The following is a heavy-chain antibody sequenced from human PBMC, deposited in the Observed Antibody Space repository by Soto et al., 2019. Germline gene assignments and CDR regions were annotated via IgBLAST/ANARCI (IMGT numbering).Heavy chain of an antibody. D-gene: IGHD2-2*01. J-gene: IGHJ5*02. CDR3: ARVRGYCSSTSCFNWFDP. CDR2: IYYSGST. CDR1: GGSISSGDYY. Sequence: SETLSLTCTISGGSISSGDYYWRWIRQPPGKGLEWIGYIYYSGSTYYNPSLKSRVTISVDTSKSQFSLKLSSATAADTAVYYCARVRGYCSSTSCFNWFDPWGQGTLVTVYS. V-gene: IGHV4-30-4*01.